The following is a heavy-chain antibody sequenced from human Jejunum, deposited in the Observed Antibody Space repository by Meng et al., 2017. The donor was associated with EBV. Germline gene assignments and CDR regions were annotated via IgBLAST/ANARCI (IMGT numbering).Heavy chain of an antibody. Sequence: EVHLVGSGGALVQPGGALRLSCAASGLTFSTYWMHWVRQTPGKGLEWVSRINNDGSTTQYADSVRGRFTISRDNAKSTLYLQMNSLTAEDTAVYYCARNYRDYWGQGTLVTVSS. J-gene: IGHJ4*02. CDR1: GLTFSTYW. V-gene: IGHV3-74*03. CDR2: INNDGSTT. CDR3: ARNYRDY. D-gene: IGHD4-11*01.